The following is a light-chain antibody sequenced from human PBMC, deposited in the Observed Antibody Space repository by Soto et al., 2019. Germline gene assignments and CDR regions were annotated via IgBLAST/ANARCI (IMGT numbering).Light chain of an antibody. Sequence: QSVLTHPPSVSAAPGQTVTISCSGSSSNIEKYFVSWYQQLPGAAPKLLIYDSNKRPSGIPERFSASKSGTSATLGITGLQTGDEADYYCGVWDDGLTLYVFGPGTKVTVL. CDR2: DSN. CDR1: SSNIEKYF. CDR3: GVWDDGLTLYV. V-gene: IGLV1-51*01. J-gene: IGLJ1*01.